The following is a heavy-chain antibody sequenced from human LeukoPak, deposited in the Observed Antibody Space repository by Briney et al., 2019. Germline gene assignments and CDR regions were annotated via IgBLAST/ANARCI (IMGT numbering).Heavy chain of an antibody. J-gene: IGHJ4*02. CDR1: GFIFSNSG. V-gene: IGHV3-30*19. Sequence: GRSLRLSCAASGFIFSNSGMHWVRQAPGKGLEWVTVIYTDGSTKYYADSVKGRFTISRHNSKNTLYLQMNSLRAEDTAVYYCARGGYSGSYGNYWGQGTLVTVSS. D-gene: IGHD1-26*01. CDR3: ARGGYSGSYGNY. CDR2: IYTDGSTK.